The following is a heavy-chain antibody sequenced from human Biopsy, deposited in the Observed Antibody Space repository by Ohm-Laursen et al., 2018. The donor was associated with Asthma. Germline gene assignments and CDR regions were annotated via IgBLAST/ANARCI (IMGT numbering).Heavy chain of an antibody. CDR3: ARTYYDFLTGQVNDAFAM. D-gene: IGHD3-9*01. Sequence: SLRLSCAASGFTFSSYAMHWVRQAPGKGLEYVSAISSNGGSTYYADSVKGRFTISRDNSKNTLYLQMSSLRSEDTAVYYCARTYYDFLTGQVNDAFAMWGQGTMVTVSS. V-gene: IGHV3-64D*08. CDR1: GFTFSSYA. J-gene: IGHJ3*02. CDR2: ISSNGGST.